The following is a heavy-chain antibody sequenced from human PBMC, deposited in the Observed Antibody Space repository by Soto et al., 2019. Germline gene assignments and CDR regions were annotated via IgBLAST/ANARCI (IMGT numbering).Heavy chain of an antibody. CDR2: IWYDGSNK. Sequence: QVQLVESGGGVVQPGRSLRLSCAASGFTFSSYGMHWVRQAPGKGLEWVAVIWYDGSNKYYADSVKGRFTISRDNSKNTLYLQMNSLRAEDTAVYYCARNSHYSSSWPSGFDPWGQGTLVTVSS. J-gene: IGHJ5*02. D-gene: IGHD6-13*01. V-gene: IGHV3-33*01. CDR3: ARNSHYSSSWPSGFDP. CDR1: GFTFSSYG.